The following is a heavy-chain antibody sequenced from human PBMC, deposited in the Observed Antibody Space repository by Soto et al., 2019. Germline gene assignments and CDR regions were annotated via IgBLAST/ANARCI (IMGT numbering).Heavy chain of an antibody. V-gene: IGHV4-38-2*01. CDR1: GYPISSGYY. J-gene: IGHJ4*02. D-gene: IGHD5-12*01. Sequence: PSETLSLTCAVSGYPISSGYYWGWIRQPPGKGLEWIGIIHHSGSTYYNPSLRSRITISVDTSKNQFSLKMPSVTAADTAVYYCARSSGYVPGGYSGQRILVTVSS. CDR2: IHHSGST. CDR3: ARSSGYVPGGY.